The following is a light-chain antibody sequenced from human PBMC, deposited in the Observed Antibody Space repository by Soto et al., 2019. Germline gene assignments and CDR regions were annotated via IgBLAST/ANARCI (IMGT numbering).Light chain of an antibody. J-gene: IGKJ2*01. Sequence: EILMTQSPATLSVSPGERVTLSCRASQSVSDNLAWYQHKPGQAPRLLIYGTSTRATGIPARFRGSGSGTEFTLTISSLQSEDFAVYYCQQYDDWSMYTFGQGTKLEIK. CDR1: QSVSDN. CDR2: GTS. V-gene: IGKV3-15*01. CDR3: QQYDDWSMYT.